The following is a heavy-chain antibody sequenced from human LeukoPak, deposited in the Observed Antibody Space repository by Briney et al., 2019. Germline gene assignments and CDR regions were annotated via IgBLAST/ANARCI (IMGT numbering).Heavy chain of an antibody. CDR2: IYPGDSDT. D-gene: IGHD3-22*01. Sequence: GESLKISCKGSGYSFTSYWIGWVCQMPGKGLEWMGIIYPGDSDTRYSPSFQGQVTISADKSISTAYLQWSSLKASDTAMYYCARGAYSYYYDSSGSFDYWGQGTLVTVSS. J-gene: IGHJ4*02. CDR1: GYSFTSYW. CDR3: ARGAYSYYYDSSGSFDY. V-gene: IGHV5-51*01.